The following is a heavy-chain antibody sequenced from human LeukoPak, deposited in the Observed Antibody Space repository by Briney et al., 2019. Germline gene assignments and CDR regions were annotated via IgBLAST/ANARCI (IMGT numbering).Heavy chain of an antibody. CDR1: GYTFTSYG. Sequence: GASVKVSCKASGYTFTSYGISWVRQAPGQGLEWMGWISAYNGNTNYAQKLQGRVTMTTDTSTSTAYMELRSLRSDDTAVYYCATGLLVYYYYGMDVWGQGTTVTVSS. J-gene: IGHJ6*02. CDR2: ISAYNGNT. V-gene: IGHV1-18*01. CDR3: ATGLLVYYYYGMDV.